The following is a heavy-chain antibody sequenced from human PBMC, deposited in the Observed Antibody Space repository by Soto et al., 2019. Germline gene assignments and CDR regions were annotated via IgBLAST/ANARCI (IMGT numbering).Heavy chain of an antibody. V-gene: IGHV3-74*01. CDR3: TRGFPRYCSSATCYPFDI. Sequence: PGGSLRLSCAVSGFTFSGYWMHWVRHGPGKGLVWVSHINTDGSSTNYADSVKGRFTISRDNAKSMLYLQMNSLRAEDTAVYYCTRGFPRYCSSATCYPFDIWGQGTMVTVSS. D-gene: IGHD2-2*01. CDR1: GFTFSGYW. CDR2: INTDGSST. J-gene: IGHJ3*02.